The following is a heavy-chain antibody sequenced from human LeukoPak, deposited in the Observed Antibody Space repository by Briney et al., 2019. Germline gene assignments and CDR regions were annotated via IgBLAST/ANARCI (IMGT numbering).Heavy chain of an antibody. V-gene: IGHV1-18*01. D-gene: IGHD1-1*01. Sequence: ASVKVSCKASGYTFTNYGIGWFRQAPGQGLEWMGWISAYNGNTDYAQKLQGRVTMTTDISTSTAYMELRSLRSDDTAVYFCARDVDRTTPYNWFDPWGQGTLVTVSS. J-gene: IGHJ5*02. CDR1: GYTFTNYG. CDR2: ISAYNGNT. CDR3: ARDVDRTTPYNWFDP.